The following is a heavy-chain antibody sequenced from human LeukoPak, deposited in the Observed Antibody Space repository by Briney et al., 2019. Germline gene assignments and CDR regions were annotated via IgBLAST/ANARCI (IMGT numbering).Heavy chain of an antibody. CDR1: GFTFRSYW. CDR2: INPDGSEK. V-gene: IGHV3-7*01. CDR3: ARNDVAAAGDF. J-gene: IGHJ4*02. Sequence: PGGSLRLSCAVSGFTFRSYWMTWVRQAPGKGLEWVANINPDGSEKNYVDSVKGRFSISRDDAKNSLFLQMSSLRDEDTAMYFCARNDVAAAGDFWGQGTLVTVSS. D-gene: IGHD6-13*01.